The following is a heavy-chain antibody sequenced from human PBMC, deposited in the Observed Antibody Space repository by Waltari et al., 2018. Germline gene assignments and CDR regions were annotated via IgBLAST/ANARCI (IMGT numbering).Heavy chain of an antibody. V-gene: IGHV4-38-2*02. CDR1: GYSISSGYY. D-gene: IGHD7-27*01. CDR3: ARDGPGVFSPTDWFDP. CDR2: IYHSGST. Sequence: VQLQESGPGLVKPSETLSLTCAVSGYSISSGYYWGWIRQPPGKGLEWIGSIYHSGSTYYNPSLKSRVTISVDTSKNQFSLKLSSVTAADTAVYYCARDGPGVFSPTDWFDPWGQGTLVTVSS. J-gene: IGHJ5*02.